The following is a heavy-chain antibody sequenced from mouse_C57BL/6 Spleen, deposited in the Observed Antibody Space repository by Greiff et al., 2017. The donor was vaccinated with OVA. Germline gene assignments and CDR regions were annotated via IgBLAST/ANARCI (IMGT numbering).Heavy chain of an antibody. Sequence: QVQLQQPGAELVKPGASVKLSCKASGYTFTSYWMHWVKQRPGQGLEWIGMIHPNSGSTNYNEKFKSKATLTVDKSSSTAYMQLSSLTSEDSAVYYCARGNDYGYAMDYWGQGTSVTVSS. CDR1: GYTFTSYW. CDR2: IHPNSGST. D-gene: IGHD2-4*01. J-gene: IGHJ4*01. CDR3: ARGNDYGYAMDY. V-gene: IGHV1-64*01.